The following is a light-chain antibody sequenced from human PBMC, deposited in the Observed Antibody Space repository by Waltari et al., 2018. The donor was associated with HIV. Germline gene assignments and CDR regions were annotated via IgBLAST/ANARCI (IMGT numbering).Light chain of an antibody. CDR2: AAS. V-gene: IGKV1-39*01. CDR3: QHSYNTPPWT. CDR1: QSISIY. J-gene: IGKJ1*01. Sequence: DIQMTQSPSSLSASVGDRVTITCRASQSISIYLHWYQQKPGKAPKLLISAASTLQSGVPSRFSGSGSGTDFTLTISSLQPEDFATYYCQHSYNTPPWTFGQGTKVEIK.